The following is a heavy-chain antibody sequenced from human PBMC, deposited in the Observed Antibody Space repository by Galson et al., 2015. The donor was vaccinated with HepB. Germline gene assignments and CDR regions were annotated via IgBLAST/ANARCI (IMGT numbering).Heavy chain of an antibody. CDR2: IYYSGST. CDR3: AAGPYYYDSSGYYAGDY. Sequence: LSLTCTVSGGSISSGDYYWSWIRQPPGKGLEWIGYIYYSGSTYYNPSLKSRVTISVDTSKNQFSLKLSSVTAADTAVYYCAAGPYYYDSSGYYAGDYWGQGTLVTVSS. D-gene: IGHD3-22*01. CDR1: GGSISSGDYY. V-gene: IGHV4-30-4*01. J-gene: IGHJ4*02.